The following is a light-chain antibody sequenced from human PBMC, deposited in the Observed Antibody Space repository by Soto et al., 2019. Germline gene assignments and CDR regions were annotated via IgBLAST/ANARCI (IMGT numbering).Light chain of an antibody. J-gene: IGKJ1*01. CDR2: GAS. V-gene: IGKV1-8*01. CDR3: QQYHSYPQT. CDR1: QGISTY. Sequence: AIRMTQATSSISASTGDRVTITCRASQGISTYLAWYQQKPGKVPKLMIYGASSLQSGVPSRFSGSGSGTDFTLTISGLQSEDSATNYCQQYHSYPQTFGQGTKVEIK.